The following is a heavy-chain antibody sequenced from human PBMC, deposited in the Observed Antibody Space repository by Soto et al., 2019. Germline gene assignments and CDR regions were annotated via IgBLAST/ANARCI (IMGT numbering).Heavy chain of an antibody. Sequence: PSETLSLTCAVSGGSISGSYYYWGWLRQSPGRGPEWIGSVFYTEFTSYNPSLESRVSVSVDTSKNQFSLKVSAVTAADTAAYYCASSQKGYNWNYFDHWGQGALVTVSS. D-gene: IGHD1-20*01. V-gene: IGHV4-39*01. CDR3: ASSQKGYNWNYFDH. CDR1: GGSISGSYYY. CDR2: VFYTEFT. J-gene: IGHJ4*02.